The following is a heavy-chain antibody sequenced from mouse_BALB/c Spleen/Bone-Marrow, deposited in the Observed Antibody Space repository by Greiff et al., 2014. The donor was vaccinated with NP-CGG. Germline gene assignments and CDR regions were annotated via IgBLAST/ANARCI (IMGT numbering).Heavy chain of an antibody. V-gene: IGHV5-6*01. CDR3: SRLSYDYGGAWFAY. D-gene: IGHD2-4*01. J-gene: IGHJ3*01. Sequence: EVQLQESGGDLVRPGGSLKLSCAASGFSFSSYDMSWVRQTPDKRLEWVATIGSGGSYTYYTDSVKGRFTISRDNAKNTLYLQMSSLKSEDTAMYYCSRLSYDYGGAWFAYWGQGTLVTVSA. CDR2: IGSGGSYT. CDR1: GFSFSSYD.